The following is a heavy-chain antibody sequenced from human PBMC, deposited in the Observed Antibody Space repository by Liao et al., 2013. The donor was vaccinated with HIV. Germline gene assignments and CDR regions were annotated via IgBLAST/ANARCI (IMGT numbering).Heavy chain of an antibody. Sequence: QVQLQQWGAGLLKPSETLSLTCAVYGGSFSGYYWSWIRQPPGKGLEWIGEINHSGSTNYNPSLKSRVTISVDTSKNQFSLKLSSVTAADTAVYYCARGRRVVIIISGGYFDYWGQGTLGHRSPQ. J-gene: IGHJ4*02. CDR1: GGSFSGYY. CDR2: INHSGST. CDR3: ARGRRVVIIISGGYFDY. V-gene: IGHV4-34*01. D-gene: IGHD3-3*01.